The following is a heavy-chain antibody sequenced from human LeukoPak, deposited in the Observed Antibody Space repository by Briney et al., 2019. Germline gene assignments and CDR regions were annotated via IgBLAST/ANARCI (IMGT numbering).Heavy chain of an antibody. CDR1: GFTFSDYY. V-gene: IGHV3-11*01. J-gene: IGHJ4*02. Sequence: PGGSLRLSCETSGFTFSDYYLSWIRQAPGKGLEWVSYISSGGTAIYYADSVKGRFTISRDNAKNSLYLQMNSLRADDTAVYYCARERRYSSANDGHFDYWGQGNLVTVSS. CDR2: ISSGGTAI. CDR3: ARERRYSSANDGHFDY. D-gene: IGHD6-19*01.